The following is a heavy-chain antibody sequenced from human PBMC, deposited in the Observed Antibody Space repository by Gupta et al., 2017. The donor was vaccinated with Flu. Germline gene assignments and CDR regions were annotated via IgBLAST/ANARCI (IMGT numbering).Heavy chain of an antibody. D-gene: IGHD4-17*01. CDR3: ARDVGSGDYDS. Sequence: EVQLVASGGGLVQPGGSLSLSRGAPGFTLSDCWMSGVRHAPVKGPELVANINRDGSVINDMDFVRGRFTISRDNAKNAVYFQMNSLRVDDTAVYYCARDVGSGDYDSWGQGTLVTVSS. CDR1: GFTLSDCW. CDR2: INRDGSVI. V-gene: IGHV3-7*01. J-gene: IGHJ5*01.